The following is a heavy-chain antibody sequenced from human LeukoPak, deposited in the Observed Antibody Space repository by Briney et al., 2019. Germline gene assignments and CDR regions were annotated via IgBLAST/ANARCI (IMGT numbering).Heavy chain of an antibody. J-gene: IGHJ5*02. CDR3: ARDLAAISTGSHNWFDP. CDR1: GYTFTDYF. CDR2: INPKSGAR. Sequence: GASVKVSCKASGYTFTDYFIHWVRQAPGQGLEWMGWINPKSGARKYAQKFQGRVTMTRDTSISTAFMELSRVTYDDTAVYYCARDLAAISTGSHNWFDPWGQGTLVTVSS. D-gene: IGHD2/OR15-2a*01. V-gene: IGHV1-2*02.